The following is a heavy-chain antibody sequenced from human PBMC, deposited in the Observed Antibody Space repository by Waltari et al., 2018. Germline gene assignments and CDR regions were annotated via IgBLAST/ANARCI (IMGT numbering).Heavy chain of an antibody. CDR2: ISYNGAT. Sequence: QLQLQESGPGLVKPSETLALTCSVSGGSITTNRHYWGWIRQPPGQGLEWIWTISYNGATYGSPSLRVRLTLSRDTTMNQLSLKLGSVTAADTAVYYCATYIGASVGTAAFDVWGQGTMVTVSS. D-gene: IGHD5-12*01. J-gene: IGHJ3*01. CDR3: ATYIGASVGTAAFDV. CDR1: GGSITTNRHY. V-gene: IGHV4-39*01.